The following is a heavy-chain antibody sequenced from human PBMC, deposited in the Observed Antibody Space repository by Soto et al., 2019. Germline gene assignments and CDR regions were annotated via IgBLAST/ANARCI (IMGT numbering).Heavy chain of an antibody. D-gene: IGHD1-1*01. V-gene: IGHV4-59*01. Sequence: PSETLSLTCTVSGGSISSYYWSWIRQPPGKGLEWIGYIYYSGSTNYNPSLKSRVTISVDTSKNQFSLKLSSVTAADTAVYYCARVSQLEPSIGMWFDYWGQGTLVTVSS. CDR1: GGSISSYY. CDR3: ARVSQLEPSIGMWFDY. CDR2: IYYSGST. J-gene: IGHJ4*02.